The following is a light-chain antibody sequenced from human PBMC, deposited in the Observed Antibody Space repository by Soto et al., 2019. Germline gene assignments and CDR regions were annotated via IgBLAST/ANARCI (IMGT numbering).Light chain of an antibody. V-gene: IGKV3-15*01. CDR3: PQYKFWPRT. J-gene: IGKJ1*01. CDR1: QSVSTS. CDR2: GAS. Sequence: EIVMTQSPATLSVSPGERATLSCGASQSVSTSLAWYQQTPGQAPRLLIYGASTRATGVPARFSGSGSGTDFTLPISSLRSEDFAIYYCPQYKFWPRTFGQGTKVEIK.